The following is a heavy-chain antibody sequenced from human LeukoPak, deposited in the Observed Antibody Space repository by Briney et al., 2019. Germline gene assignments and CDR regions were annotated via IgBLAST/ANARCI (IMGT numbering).Heavy chain of an antibody. CDR1: GGSISSGDYY. V-gene: IGHV4-30-4*01. J-gene: IGHJ4*02. Sequence: SQTLSLTCTVPGGSISSGDYYWSWIRQPPGKGLEWIGYIYYSGSTYYNRSLKSRVTMSVDTSKNQFSLKLSSVTAADTAVYYCARELTYADYWGQGTLVTVSS. D-gene: IGHD4/OR15-4a*01. CDR2: IYYSGST. CDR3: ARELTYADY.